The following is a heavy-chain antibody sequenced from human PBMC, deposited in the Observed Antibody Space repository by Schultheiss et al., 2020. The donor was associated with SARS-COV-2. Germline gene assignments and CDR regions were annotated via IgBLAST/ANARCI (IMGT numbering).Heavy chain of an antibody. CDR3: AREYPRFWSGYYTRAFDI. CDR2: ISSNGGST. J-gene: IGHJ3*02. CDR1: GFTFSSYA. V-gene: IGHV3-64*01. D-gene: IGHD3-3*01. Sequence: GESLKISCAASGFTFSSYAMHWVRQAPGKGLEYVSAISSNGGSTYYANSVKGRFTISRDNSKNTLYLQMNSLRAEDTAVYYCAREYPRFWSGYYTRAFDIWGQGTMVTVSS.